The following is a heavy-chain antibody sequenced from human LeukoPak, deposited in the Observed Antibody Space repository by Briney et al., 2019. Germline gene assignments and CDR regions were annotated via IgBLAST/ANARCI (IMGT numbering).Heavy chain of an antibody. J-gene: IGHJ5*02. CDR1: GGSISSYY. CDR2: IYYSGST. V-gene: IGHV4-59*01. CDR3: ARFCGSGSIVVGFDP. Sequence: SETLSLTCTVSGGSISSYYWSWIRQPPGKGLEWIGYIYYSGSTNYNPSLKSRVTISVDTSKNQFSLKLSSVTAADTAVYYCARFCGSGSIVVGFDPWGQGTLVTVSS. D-gene: IGHD3-10*01.